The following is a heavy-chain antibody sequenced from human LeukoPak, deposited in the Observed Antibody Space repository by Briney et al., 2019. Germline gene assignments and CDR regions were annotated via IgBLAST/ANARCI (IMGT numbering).Heavy chain of an antibody. CDR1: GDSVSRGTYY. Sequence: PSETLSLTCIVSGDSVSRGTYYWGWLRQPPGKGLEWIASIHYSGASYYDPSLKRRVAISIDTSKNQFSLKLNSVTAADTAVYYCARGSPYNPWGQGTLVTVSS. CDR2: IHYSGAS. J-gene: IGHJ5*02. D-gene: IGHD4-11*01. CDR3: ARGSPYNP. V-gene: IGHV4-39*07.